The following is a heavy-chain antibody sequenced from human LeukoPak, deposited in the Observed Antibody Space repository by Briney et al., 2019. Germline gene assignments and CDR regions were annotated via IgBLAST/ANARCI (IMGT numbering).Heavy chain of an antibody. V-gene: IGHV1-8*01. Sequence: ASVKVSCKASGYTFTSYDINWVRQATGQGLEWMGWMNPNSGNTGYAQKFQGRVTMTRDTSTSTVYMELSSLRSEDTAVYYCARVDYGGTSASGYWGQGTLVTVSS. D-gene: IGHD4-23*01. J-gene: IGHJ4*02. CDR3: ARVDYGGTSASGY. CDR1: GYTFTSYD. CDR2: MNPNSGNT.